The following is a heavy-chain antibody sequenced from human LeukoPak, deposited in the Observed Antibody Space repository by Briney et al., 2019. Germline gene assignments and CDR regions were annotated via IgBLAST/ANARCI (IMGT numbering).Heavy chain of an antibody. CDR3: AREPLPYCSGGSCYESAIDY. D-gene: IGHD2-15*01. CDR1: GGSISSYY. CDR2: IYTSGST. V-gene: IGHV4-4*07. J-gene: IGHJ4*02. Sequence: PSETLPLTCTVSGGSISSYYWSWIRQPAGKGLEWIGRIYTSGSTNYNPSLKSRVTMSVDTSKNQFSLKLSSVTAADTAVYYCAREPLPYCSGGSCYESAIDYWGQGTLVTVSS.